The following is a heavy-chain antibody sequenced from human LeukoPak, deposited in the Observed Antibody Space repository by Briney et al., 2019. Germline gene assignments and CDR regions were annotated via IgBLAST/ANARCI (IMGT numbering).Heavy chain of an antibody. D-gene: IGHD3-22*01. Sequence: GGSLRLSCAASGFTFSSYGMHLVRQAPGKGLEWVAVISYDGSNKYYADSVKGRFTISRDNSKNTLYLQMNSLRAEDTAVYYCAKDPHSSGLIDYWGQGTLVTVSS. CDR3: AKDPHSSGLIDY. V-gene: IGHV3-30*18. J-gene: IGHJ4*02. CDR2: ISYDGSNK. CDR1: GFTFSSYG.